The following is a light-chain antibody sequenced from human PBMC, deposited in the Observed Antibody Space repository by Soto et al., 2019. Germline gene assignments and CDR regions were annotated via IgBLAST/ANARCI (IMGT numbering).Light chain of an antibody. Sequence: QSALTQPASVSGSPGQSITISCTGTSSDVGGYNLVSWYQQHPGEAPKLMIYEVTNRPSGVSNRFSGSKSGNTASLTISGLQAEDEADYYCCSYAGSRTYLFGTGTKLTVL. V-gene: IGLV2-14*03. CDR2: EVT. CDR3: CSYAGSRTYL. J-gene: IGLJ1*01. CDR1: SSDVGGYNL.